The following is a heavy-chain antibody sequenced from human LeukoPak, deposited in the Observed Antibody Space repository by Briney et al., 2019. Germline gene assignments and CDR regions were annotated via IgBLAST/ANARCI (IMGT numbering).Heavy chain of an antibody. CDR2: IIPIFGIA. J-gene: IGHJ5*02. V-gene: IGHV1-69*04. Sequence: SVKVSCKASGGTFSSYAISWVRQAPGQGLEWMGRIIPIFGIANYAQMFQGRVTITADKSTSTAYMELSSLRSEDTAVYYCARDQKPDIVVVPAARPHWFDPWGQGTLVTVSS. CDR1: GGTFSSYA. CDR3: ARDQKPDIVVVPAARPHWFDP. D-gene: IGHD2-2*01.